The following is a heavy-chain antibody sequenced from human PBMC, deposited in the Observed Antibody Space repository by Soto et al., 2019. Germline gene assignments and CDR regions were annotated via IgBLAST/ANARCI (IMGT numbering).Heavy chain of an antibody. D-gene: IGHD3-3*01. CDR3: ARDPGDYDFWSGFDY. J-gene: IGHJ4*02. Sequence: EVQLVESGGGLVQPGGSLRLSCAASGFTFSSYWMSWVRQAPGKGLEWVANIKQDGSEKYYVDSVKGRFTISRDNAKNSLYLQMNSLRAEDTAVYYCARDPGDYDFWSGFDYWGQGTLVPVSS. CDR1: GFTFSSYW. CDR2: IKQDGSEK. V-gene: IGHV3-7*01.